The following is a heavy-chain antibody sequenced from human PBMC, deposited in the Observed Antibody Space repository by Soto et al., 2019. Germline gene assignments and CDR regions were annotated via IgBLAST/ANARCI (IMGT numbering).Heavy chain of an antibody. J-gene: IGHJ6*01. Sequence: GGSXRLSCLVSVFTFINFSINWFRHAPGKGLEWVSSISSRSDIYYADSLKGRFTISRDNAKNSVSLQMNSLRAEDTAVYYCAREYNAWNIAYGLEVWGQGTTV. CDR2: ISSRSDI. D-gene: IGHD1-1*01. CDR3: AREYNAWNIAYGLEV. V-gene: IGHV3-21*01. CDR1: VFTFINFS.